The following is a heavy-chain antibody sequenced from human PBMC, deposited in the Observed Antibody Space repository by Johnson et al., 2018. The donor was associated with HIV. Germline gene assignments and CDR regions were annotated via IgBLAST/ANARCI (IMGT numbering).Heavy chain of an antibody. D-gene: IGHD2-8*01. CDR2: IKSKTDGGAT. CDR3: ARSVNAGRPFDI. J-gene: IGHJ3*02. CDR1: GFTFSNAW. V-gene: IGHV3-15*05. Sequence: VHLVESGGGLVKPGGSLRLSCAASGFTFSNAWMTWVRQAQGKGLEWLGRIKSKTDGGATDYTAPLKGRFTISRDDSKNTLYLQMNSLRAEDTAVHYCARSVNAGRPFDIWGQGTLVTVSS.